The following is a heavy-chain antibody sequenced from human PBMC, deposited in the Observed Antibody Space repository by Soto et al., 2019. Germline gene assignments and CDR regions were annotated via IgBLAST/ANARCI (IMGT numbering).Heavy chain of an antibody. D-gene: IGHD3-22*01. J-gene: IGHJ4*02. CDR1: GYSLTSNY. V-gene: IGHV1-46*01. CDR2: INPSGDAT. Sequence: QVQLVQSGAEVKEPGASVKFSCKASGYSLTSNYLHWVRQAPGQGLEWMGIINPSGDATTYAQKYQGRVTMSKDTSTNTAYMELSGLTSDDTAVYYCATGLNSDGYYSPWGQAPLVTVSS. CDR3: ATGLNSDGYYSP.